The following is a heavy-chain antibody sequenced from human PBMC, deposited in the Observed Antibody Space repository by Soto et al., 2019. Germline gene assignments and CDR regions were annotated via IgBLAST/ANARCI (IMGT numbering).Heavy chain of an antibody. V-gene: IGHV3-23*01. J-gene: IGHJ4*02. CDR3: AHNCGVDCRSVFFY. CDR2: ISGGGGSA. D-gene: IGHD2-21*02. CDR1: GFTFSNYA. Sequence: EVQLLESGGGLVQPGGSLRLSCAASGFTFSNYAMSWVRQAPGKGLEWVSGISGGGGSADYADFVKGRFTISRDNSKNTLHFQMNSLRTEDKALIYCAHNCGVDCRSVFFYWGQGTLVIVSS.